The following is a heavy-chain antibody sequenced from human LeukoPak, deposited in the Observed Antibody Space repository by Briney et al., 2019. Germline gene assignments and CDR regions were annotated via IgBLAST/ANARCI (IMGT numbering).Heavy chain of an antibody. CDR2: IYDAGSF. CDR1: GGSISSGDYY. CDR3: GRESKIVGTTSVWYYFDY. V-gene: IGHV4-30-4*01. D-gene: IGHD1-26*01. Sequence: SETLSLTCTVSGGSISSGDYYCSWIREPPGKGLEWFGFIYDAGSFHYNLSLKSRVTISLATSKTPLSLNLRTVTAADTAVYVCGRESKIVGTTSVWYYFDYWGQGTLVTVAS. J-gene: IGHJ4*02.